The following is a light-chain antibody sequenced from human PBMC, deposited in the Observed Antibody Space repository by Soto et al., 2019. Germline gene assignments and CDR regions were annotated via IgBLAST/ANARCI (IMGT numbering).Light chain of an antibody. Sequence: EIVLTQSPGTLSLSPGERATLSCRASQSVSSNYLGWYQQRPGQALRLLIYGASSRATGIPDRFSGSGSGTDFALTISRLESEDFAVYYCQQYSASPSSVGQGTKLEIK. CDR2: GAS. V-gene: IGKV3-20*01. J-gene: IGKJ2*01. CDR1: QSVSSNY. CDR3: QQYSASPSS.